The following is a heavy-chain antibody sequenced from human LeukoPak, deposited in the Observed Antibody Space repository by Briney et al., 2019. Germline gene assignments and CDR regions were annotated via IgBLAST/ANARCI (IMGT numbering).Heavy chain of an antibody. J-gene: IGHJ6*02. CDR1: GGSISSYY. Sequence: SETLSLTCTVSGGSISSYYWSWIRQPPGKGLEWIGYIYYSGSTNYNPSLKSRVTISVDTPKNQFSLKLSSVTAADMAVYYCARVDSSFSTSSLKYYGMDVWGQGTTVTVSS. D-gene: IGHD2-2*01. V-gene: IGHV4-59*01. CDR2: IYYSGST. CDR3: ARVDSSFSTSSLKYYGMDV.